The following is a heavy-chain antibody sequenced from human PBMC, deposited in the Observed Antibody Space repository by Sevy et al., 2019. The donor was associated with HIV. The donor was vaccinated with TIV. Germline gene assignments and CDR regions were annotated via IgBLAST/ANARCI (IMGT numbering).Heavy chain of an antibody. D-gene: IGHD3-22*01. Sequence: SETLSLTCTVSGGAIRSYYWSWIRQSAGKGLEWLGRIHLSGTTNYNPSVMSRATMSLDASRTQFSLRLSSVTAADTAVYYCARDREYYYDNSADYSFDYWGQGILVTVSS. J-gene: IGHJ4*02. CDR1: GGAIRSYY. CDR2: IHLSGTT. CDR3: ARDREYYYDNSADYSFDY. V-gene: IGHV4-4*07.